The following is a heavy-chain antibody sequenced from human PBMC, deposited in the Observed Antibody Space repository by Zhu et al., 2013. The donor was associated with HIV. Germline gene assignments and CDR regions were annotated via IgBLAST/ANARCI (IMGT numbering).Heavy chain of an antibody. D-gene: IGHD2-2*01. CDR1: GYTFTSYG. Sequence: QVQLVQSGAEVKKPGASVKVSCKASGYTFTSYGISWVRQAPGQGLEWMGWISAYNGNTNYAQKLQGRVTMTTDTSTSTAYMELRSLRSDDTAVYYCAVYLIVVVPAAKWEMDVWGQGTTVTVSS. J-gene: IGHJ6*02. V-gene: IGHV1-18*04. CDR2: ISAYNGNT. CDR3: AVYLIVVVPAAKWEMDV.